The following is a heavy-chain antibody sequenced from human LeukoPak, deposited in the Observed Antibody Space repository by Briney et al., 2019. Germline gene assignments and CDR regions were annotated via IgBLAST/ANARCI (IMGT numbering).Heavy chain of an antibody. D-gene: IGHD3-22*01. CDR3: TTYDSSGEYFDY. CDR2: IRSKANSYAT. J-gene: IGHJ4*02. CDR1: GFTFSSYA. V-gene: IGHV3-73*01. Sequence: GGSLRLSCAASGFTFSSYAMSWVRQASGKGLEWVGRIRSKANSYATAYAASVKGRFTISRDDSKNTAYLQMNSLKTEDTAVYYCTTYDSSGEYFDYWGQGTLVTVSS.